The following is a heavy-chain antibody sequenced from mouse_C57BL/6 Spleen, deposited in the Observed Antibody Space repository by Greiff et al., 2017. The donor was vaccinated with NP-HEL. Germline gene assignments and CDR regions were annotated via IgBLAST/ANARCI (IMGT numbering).Heavy chain of an antibody. CDR2: SRNKANDYTT. J-gene: IGHJ4*01. V-gene: IGHV7-1*01. D-gene: IGHD3-1*01. CDR3: ARDAWGYPYAMDY. Sequence: EVQLVESGGGLVQSGRSLRLSCATSGFTFSDFYMEWVRQAPGKGLEWIAASRNKANDYTTEYSASVKGRFIVSRDTSQSILYLQMNALRAEDTAIYYCARDAWGYPYAMDYWGQGTSVTVSS. CDR1: GFTFSDFY.